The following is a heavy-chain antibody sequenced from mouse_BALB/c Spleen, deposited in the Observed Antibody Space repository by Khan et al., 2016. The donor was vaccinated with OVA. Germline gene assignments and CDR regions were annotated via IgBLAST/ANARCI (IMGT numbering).Heavy chain of an antibody. D-gene: IGHD2-4*01. CDR3: ARKDYYDYDTFPY. CDR2: ISYSGNT. V-gene: IGHV3-2*02. CDR1: GYSITSEFA. J-gene: IGHJ3*01. Sequence: EVELVESGPGLVKPSQSLSLTCTVTGYSITSEFAWNWIRQFPGNKLEWMGYISYSGNTRYNPSLKSLISITRDTSRNQFFLQLNSVTTEDTATYYCARKDYYDYDTFPYWGQGTLVTVSA.